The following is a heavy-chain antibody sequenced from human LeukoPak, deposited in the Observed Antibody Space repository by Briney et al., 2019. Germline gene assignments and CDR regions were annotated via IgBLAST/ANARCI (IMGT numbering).Heavy chain of an antibody. D-gene: IGHD6-19*01. V-gene: IGHV3-23*01. J-gene: IGHJ3*02. CDR1: GFTFSSYA. Sequence: GGSLRLSCAASGFTFSSYAMSWVRQAPGKGLEWVSAISGSGGSTYYADSVKGRFTISRDNSKNSLYLQMNSLRAEDTALYYCAKDKESSSGENALDIWGQGTMVTVSS. CDR3: AKDKESSSGENALDI. CDR2: ISGSGGST.